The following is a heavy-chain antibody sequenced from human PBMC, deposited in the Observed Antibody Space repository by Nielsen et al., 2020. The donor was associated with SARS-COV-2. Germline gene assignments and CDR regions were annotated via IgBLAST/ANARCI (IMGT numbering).Heavy chain of an antibody. CDR3: ASSKSSSWYFPAPDAFDI. Sequence: SETLSLTCTVSGASVSSGGYYWNWIRQHPGKGLEWIGYIYYSGSTYYNPSLKSRVTISVDTSKNQFSLKLSSVTAADTAVYYCASSKSSSWYFPAPDAFDIWGQGTMVTVSS. V-gene: IGHV4-31*03. CDR2: IYYSGST. CDR1: GASVSSGGYY. D-gene: IGHD6-13*01. J-gene: IGHJ3*02.